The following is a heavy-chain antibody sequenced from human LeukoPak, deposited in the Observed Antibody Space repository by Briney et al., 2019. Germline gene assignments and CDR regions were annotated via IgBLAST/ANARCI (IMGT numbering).Heavy chain of an antibody. CDR3: ARGDYDILTGFGQNPGNDY. CDR2: ISYDGNNK. V-gene: IGHV3-30*04. CDR1: GFTFSSYA. Sequence: PGGSLRLSCAASGFTFSSYAMHWVRQAPGKGLEWVAVISYDGNNKYYADSVKGRFTISRDNSKNTLYLQMNSLRAEDTAVYYCARGDYDILTGFGQNPGNDYWGQGTLVTVSS. D-gene: IGHD3-9*01. J-gene: IGHJ4*02.